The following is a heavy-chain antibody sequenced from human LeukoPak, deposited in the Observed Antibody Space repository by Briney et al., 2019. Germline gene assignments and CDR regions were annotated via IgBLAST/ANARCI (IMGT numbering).Heavy chain of an antibody. J-gene: IGHJ4*02. CDR1: GITLSNYA. D-gene: IGHD3-22*01. CDR2: ISGSGGGT. V-gene: IGHV3-23*01. Sequence: GGSLRLSCAVSGITLSNYAVSWVRQAPGKGLEWVAGISGSGGGTHYADSVKGRFTISRDNPKNTLYLQMNNLRAGDTAVYFCAKRGVVIRVILVGFHKEAYYFDSWGQGALVTVSS. CDR3: AKRGVVIRVILVGFHKEAYYFDS.